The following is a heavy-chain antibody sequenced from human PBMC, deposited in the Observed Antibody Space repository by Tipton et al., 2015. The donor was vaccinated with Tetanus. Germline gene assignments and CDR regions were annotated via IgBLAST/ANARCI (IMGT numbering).Heavy chain of an antibody. CDR1: GYNFISYW. Sequence: QLVQSGAEVKRPGESLKISCQASGYNFISYWIGWVRQMPGKGLEWLGIIYPGDSDTKYSPSFQGQVTMSVDKSTSTAYLQWSSLKASDTSMFYCARAHCTDGVCNFDSWGQGALVTVAS. CDR2: IYPGDSDT. CDR3: ARAHCTDGVCNFDS. J-gene: IGHJ4*02. D-gene: IGHD2-8*01. V-gene: IGHV5-51*01.